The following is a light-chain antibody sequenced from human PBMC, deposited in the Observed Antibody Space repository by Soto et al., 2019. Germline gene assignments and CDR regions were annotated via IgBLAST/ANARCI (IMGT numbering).Light chain of an antibody. V-gene: IGLV2-14*01. CDR1: SSDVGGYNY. Sequence: QSALTQPASVSRSLGQSISISCAGTSSDVGGYNYVSWYQQHPGKAPKIMIFEVSNRPSGISSRFSGSKSDNTASLTISGLQAEDEADYYCSSYTSGSTLVVFGGGTKVTVL. CDR2: EVS. J-gene: IGLJ2*01. CDR3: SSYTSGSTLVV.